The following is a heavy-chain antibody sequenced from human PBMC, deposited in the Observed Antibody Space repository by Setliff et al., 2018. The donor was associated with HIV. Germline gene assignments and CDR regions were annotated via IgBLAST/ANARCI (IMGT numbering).Heavy chain of an antibody. J-gene: IGHJ6*03. V-gene: IGHV4-31*03. Sequence: SETLSLTCTVSGGSISSGGYYWSWIRQHPGKGLEWIGYIYYSGGTYYNPSLKSRVTISVDTSKNQFSLKLSSVTAADTAVYYCAREEIVGVTGYYYYMDVWGKGTTVTVSS. CDR3: AREEIVGVTGYYYYMDV. CDR2: IYYSGGT. CDR1: GGSISSGGYY. D-gene: IGHD1-26*01.